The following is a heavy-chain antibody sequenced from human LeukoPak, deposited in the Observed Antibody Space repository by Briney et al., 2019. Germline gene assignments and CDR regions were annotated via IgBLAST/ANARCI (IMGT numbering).Heavy chain of an antibody. CDR2: IYYSGST. CDR3: ARLLLPYYFDY. CDR1: GGSISSSSYY. J-gene: IGHJ4*02. D-gene: IGHD2/OR15-2a*01. V-gene: IGHV4-39*01. Sequence: SETLSLTCTVSGGSISSSSYYWGWIRQPPGQGLEWIGSIYYSGSTYYNPSLKSRVTISVDTSKNQFSLKLSSVTAADTAVYYCARLLLPYYFDYWGQGTLVTVSS.